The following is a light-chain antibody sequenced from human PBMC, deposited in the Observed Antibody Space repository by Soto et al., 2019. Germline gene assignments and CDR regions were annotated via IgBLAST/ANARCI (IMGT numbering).Light chain of an antibody. V-gene: IGLV2-14*03. Sequence: QSVLTQPASVSGSPGQSITISCTGTSSDVGAYNYVSWYQQHPGKAPKLMIYDVSSRPSGVSNRFSGSKSGNTASLTVSGLQVVDEADYSCSSSICGSTYVFGTGTKSPS. J-gene: IGLJ1*01. CDR1: SSDVGAYNY. CDR2: DVS. CDR3: SSSICGSTYV.